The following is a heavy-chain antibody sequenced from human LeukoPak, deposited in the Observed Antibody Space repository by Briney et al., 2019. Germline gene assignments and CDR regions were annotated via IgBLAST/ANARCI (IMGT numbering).Heavy chain of an antibody. CDR1: GFTFSNYW. Sequence: GGSLRLSCAVSGFTFSNYWMSWVRQAPGKGLEWVANIKHDGSDKFYVDSVKGRFTISRDNAKSSLCLQMNSLRVEDTAVYYCARDRDGKDYWGQGALVTVSS. V-gene: IGHV3-7*01. J-gene: IGHJ4*02. CDR2: IKHDGSDK. D-gene: IGHD5-24*01. CDR3: ARDRDGKDY.